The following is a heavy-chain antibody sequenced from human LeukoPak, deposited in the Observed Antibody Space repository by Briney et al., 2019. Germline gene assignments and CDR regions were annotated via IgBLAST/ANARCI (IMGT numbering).Heavy chain of an antibody. V-gene: IGHV4-39*07. Sequence: SETLSLTCTVSGGSISSTSYYWGWIHQPPGKGLEWIGSIYYSGGTYYNPSLKSRVTISVDTSKNQFSLKLSSVTAADTAVYYCARVRVQLGRFDPWGQGTLVTASS. D-gene: IGHD6-6*01. CDR2: IYYSGGT. CDR1: GGSISSTSYY. CDR3: ARVRVQLGRFDP. J-gene: IGHJ5*02.